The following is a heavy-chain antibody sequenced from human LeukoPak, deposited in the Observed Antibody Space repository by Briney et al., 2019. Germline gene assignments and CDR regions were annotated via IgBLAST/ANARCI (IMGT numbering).Heavy chain of an antibody. V-gene: IGHV3-30*18. J-gene: IGHJ6*03. CDR3: AKAVTSDYHSLYYNYYMDV. Sequence: PGGSLRLSCAASGFTFRSYAMHWVRQAPGEGLEWVAVISYDGSNKYFGDSVKGRFTISRDNSKNTLYLQMDSLRAEDTAIYYCAKAVTSDYHSLYYNYYMDVWGKGTTVTVSS. CDR2: ISYDGSNK. CDR1: GFTFRSYA. D-gene: IGHD3-10*01.